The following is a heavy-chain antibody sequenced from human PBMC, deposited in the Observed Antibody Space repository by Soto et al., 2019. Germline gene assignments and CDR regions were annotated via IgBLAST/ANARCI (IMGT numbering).Heavy chain of an antibody. CDR3: TRENIENSDGLYDAFDI. D-gene: IGHD5-18*01. Sequence: RASVKVSCKTSGYTFTDYYTHWVRQAPGQGLEWMGWMNPKSGGAYFAQKFQGRVTLTRDTSIGTAYIEVNSLTSDDTAVYFCTRENIENSDGLYDAFDIWGQATTVTVSS. CDR2: MNPKSGGA. V-gene: IGHV1-2*02. CDR1: GYTFTDYY. J-gene: IGHJ3*02.